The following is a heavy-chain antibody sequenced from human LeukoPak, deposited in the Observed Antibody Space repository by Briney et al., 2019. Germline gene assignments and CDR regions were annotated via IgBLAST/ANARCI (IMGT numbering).Heavy chain of an antibody. CDR1: GGSISSYY. CDR3: ARNRGRSGSYYSPNYFDY. J-gene: IGHJ4*02. Sequence: SETLSLTCTVSGGSISSYYWSWIRQPPGKGLEWIGEINHSGSTNYNPSLKSRVTISVDTSKNQFSLKLSSVTAADTAVYYCARNRGRSGSYYSPNYFDYWGQGTLVTVSS. D-gene: IGHD3-10*01. V-gene: IGHV4-34*01. CDR2: INHSGST.